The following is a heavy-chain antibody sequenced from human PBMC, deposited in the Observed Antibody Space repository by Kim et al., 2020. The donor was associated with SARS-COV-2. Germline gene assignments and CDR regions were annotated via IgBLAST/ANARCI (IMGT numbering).Heavy chain of an antibody. Sequence: GGSLRLSCAASGFTFSSYGMHWVRQAPGKGLEWVAVISYDGSNKYYADSVKGRFTISRDNSKNTLYLQMNSLRAEDTAVYYCAKSIQWLVFPFDYWGQGTLVTVSS. V-gene: IGHV3-30*18. J-gene: IGHJ4*02. CDR2: ISYDGSNK. CDR3: AKSIQWLVFPFDY. CDR1: GFTFSSYG. D-gene: IGHD6-19*01.